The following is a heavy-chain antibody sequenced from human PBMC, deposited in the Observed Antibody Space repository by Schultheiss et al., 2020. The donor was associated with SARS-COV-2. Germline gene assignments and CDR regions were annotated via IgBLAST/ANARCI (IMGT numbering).Heavy chain of an antibody. CDR1: GYTFTSYG. CDR2: ISAYNGNT. D-gene: IGHD5-24*01. V-gene: IGHV1-18*01. J-gene: IGHJ4*02. CDR3: ASEGYNRRGDY. Sequence: GGSLKISCKASGYTFTSYGISWVRQAPGQGLEWMGWISAYNGNTNYAQKFQGRVTITADKSTSTAYMELSSLRSEDTAVYYCASEGYNRRGDYWGQGTLVTVSS.